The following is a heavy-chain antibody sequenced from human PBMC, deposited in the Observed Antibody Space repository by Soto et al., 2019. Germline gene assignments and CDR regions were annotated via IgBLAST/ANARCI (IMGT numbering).Heavy chain of an antibody. J-gene: IGHJ6*02. CDR3: ARMNVDSYQFYYAIDV. CDR2: IFSDNER. D-gene: IGHD4-17*01. V-gene: IGHV2-26*01. Sequence: SGPTLVNPTETLTLTCTVSGFSLTTGKMGVSWIRQHPGKALEWLAHIFSDNERSYSTSLQGRLTISKDTSGSQVVLSMTNVDPVDTATYYCARMNVDSYQFYYAIDVWGQGTTVTSP. CDR1: GFSLTTGKMG.